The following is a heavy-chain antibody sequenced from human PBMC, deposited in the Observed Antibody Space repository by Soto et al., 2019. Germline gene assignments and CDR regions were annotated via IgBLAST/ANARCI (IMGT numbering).Heavy chain of an antibody. CDR1: GYSISSGYY. CDR3: ARAEAAREVLNWFDP. J-gene: IGHJ5*02. D-gene: IGHD6-6*01. CDR2: IYHSGST. Sequence: SETLSLTCTVSGYSISSGYYWGWIRQPPGKGLEWIGSIYHSGSTYYNPSLKSRVTISVDTSKNQFSLKLSSVTAADTAVYYCARAEAAREVLNWFDPWGQGTLVTVSS. V-gene: IGHV4-38-2*02.